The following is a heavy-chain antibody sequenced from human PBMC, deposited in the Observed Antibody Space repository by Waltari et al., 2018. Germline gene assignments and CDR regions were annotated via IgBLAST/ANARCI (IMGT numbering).Heavy chain of an antibody. Sequence: QLQLQESGPGLVKPSETLSLTCTVSGGSIRSVSYYWGWIRQPPGKGLEWIGGMYYSGSTNYNPPLKSRVTISRDTSENQSSLKLSSVAAADTAAYYCARHGRAAAGQFDYWGQGTLVTVSS. J-gene: IGHJ4*02. CDR1: GGSIRSVSYY. D-gene: IGHD6-13*01. CDR2: MYYSGST. CDR3: ARHGRAAAGQFDY. V-gene: IGHV4-39*07.